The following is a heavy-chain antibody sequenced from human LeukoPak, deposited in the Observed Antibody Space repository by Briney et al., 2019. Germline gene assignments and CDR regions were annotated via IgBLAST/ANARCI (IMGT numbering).Heavy chain of an antibody. V-gene: IGHV1-46*01. CDR1: GYTFTGYY. Sequence: ASVKVSCKASGYTFTGYYMHWVRQAPGQGLEWMGIINPSGGSTSYAQEFQGRVTITRDTSASTAYMELSSLRSEDMAVYYCARGTIFGVVIFDYWGQGTLVTVSS. CDR2: INPSGGST. J-gene: IGHJ4*02. CDR3: ARGTIFGVVIFDY. D-gene: IGHD3-3*01.